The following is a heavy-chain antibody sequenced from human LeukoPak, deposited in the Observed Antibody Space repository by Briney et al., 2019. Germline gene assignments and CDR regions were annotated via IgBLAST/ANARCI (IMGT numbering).Heavy chain of an antibody. D-gene: IGHD1-26*01. CDR3: AKDLVGGATDY. CDR2: ISYDGSNK. J-gene: IGHJ4*02. V-gene: IGHV3-30-3*01. CDR1: GFTFSSYA. Sequence: GGSLRLSCAASGFTFSSYAMHWVRQAPGKGLEWVAVISYDGSNKYYADSVKGRFTISRDNSKNTLYLQMNSLRVEDTAVYYCAKDLVGGATDYWGQGTLVTVSS.